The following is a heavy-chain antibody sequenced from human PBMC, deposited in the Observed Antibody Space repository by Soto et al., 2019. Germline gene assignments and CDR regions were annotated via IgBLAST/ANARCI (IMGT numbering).Heavy chain of an antibody. CDR3: ARDYPPDYYDSSGYYFGGWFDL. Sequence: ASVKVSCKASGYTFTGYYMHWVRQATGQGLEWMGWINPNSGGTNYAQKFQGRVTMTRDTSISTAYMELSRLRFDDTAVYYCARDYPPDYYDSSGYYFGGWFDLWGQGTLVTVSS. V-gene: IGHV1-2*02. CDR1: GYTFTGYY. J-gene: IGHJ5*02. D-gene: IGHD3-22*01. CDR2: INPNSGGT.